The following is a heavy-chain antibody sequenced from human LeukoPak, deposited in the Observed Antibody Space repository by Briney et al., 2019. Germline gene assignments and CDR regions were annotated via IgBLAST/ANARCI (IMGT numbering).Heavy chain of an antibody. Sequence: GASVKVSCMASGYTFTGYYMHWVRQAPGQGLEWMGWINPNSGGTNYAQKCQGTVTMTTDTSISTAYMELSRLRSDETAVYYCASDYGDYYFDYWGQGTLVTVSS. CDR2: INPNSGGT. D-gene: IGHD4-17*01. CDR1: GYTFTGYY. CDR3: ASDYGDYYFDY. J-gene: IGHJ4*02. V-gene: IGHV1-2*02.